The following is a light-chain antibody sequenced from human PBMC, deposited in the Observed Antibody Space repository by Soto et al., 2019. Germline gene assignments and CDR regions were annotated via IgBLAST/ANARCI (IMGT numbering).Light chain of an antibody. Sequence: QSVLVQPPSVSAAPGQRVTISCSGSTSNIGYHYVSWYQHLPGTAPKLLIYDNIKRPSGIPDRFSGSKSGTSATLGIAGLQTGDEADYYCGTWDSSLSAWVFGGGTKLTVL. CDR1: TSNIGYHY. V-gene: IGLV1-51*01. CDR3: GTWDSSLSAWV. J-gene: IGLJ3*02. CDR2: DNI.